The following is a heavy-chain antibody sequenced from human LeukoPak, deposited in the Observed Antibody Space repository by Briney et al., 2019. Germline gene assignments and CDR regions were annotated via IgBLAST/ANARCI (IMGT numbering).Heavy chain of an antibody. CDR1: GYSFTTYW. CDR3: ARYGGSSARFSDY. Sequence: GESLKISCKGSGYSFTTYWIGWVRQVPGEGLEWMGTIYPSDSDTKYSPSFRGQVTISADKSITTAYLQWNSLQASDTAIYYCARYGGSSARFSDYWGQGTLVTVSS. D-gene: IGHD4-23*01. CDR2: IYPSDSDT. V-gene: IGHV5-51*01. J-gene: IGHJ4*02.